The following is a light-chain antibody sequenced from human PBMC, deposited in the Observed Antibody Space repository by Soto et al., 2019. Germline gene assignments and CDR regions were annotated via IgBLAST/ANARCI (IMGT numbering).Light chain of an antibody. CDR1: QSVSSN. J-gene: IGKJ1*01. CDR2: GAS. Sequence: EIVMTQSPATLSVSPGARATLSCRASQSVSSNLAWYQQKPGQAPRLLIYGASTRATGIPDRFSGSGSGTEFTLTISSLQSEDFAVYYCHQYNNWPPWTFGQGTKV. V-gene: IGKV3-15*01. CDR3: HQYNNWPPWT.